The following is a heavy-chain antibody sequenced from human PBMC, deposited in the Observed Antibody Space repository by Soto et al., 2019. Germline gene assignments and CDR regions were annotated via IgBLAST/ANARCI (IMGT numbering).Heavy chain of an antibody. CDR2: ISYDGSNK. V-gene: IGHV3-30*03. Sequence: PGGSLRLSCAASGFTFSSYGMHWVRQAPGKGLEWVAVISYDGSNKYYADSVKGRFTISRDNSKNTLYLQMNSLRAEDTAVYYCVSQGDVAAAVAYYFDDWGQGTRVTVSS. J-gene: IGHJ4*02. CDR3: VSQGDVAAAVAYYFDD. D-gene: IGHD6-13*01. CDR1: GFTFSSYG.